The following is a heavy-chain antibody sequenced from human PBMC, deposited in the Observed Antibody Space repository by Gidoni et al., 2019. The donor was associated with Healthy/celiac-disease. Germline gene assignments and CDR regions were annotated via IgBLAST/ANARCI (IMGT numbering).Heavy chain of an antibody. D-gene: IGHD6-13*01. J-gene: IGHJ5*02. CDR3: ARGYQQLVQGGFDP. CDR2: INHSGST. Sequence: QVQLQQWGAGLLKPSETLSLTCAVYGGSFSGYYWSWIRQPPGKGLEWIGEINHSGSTNYNPSLTSRVTISVDTSKNQFSLKPSSVTAADTAVYYCARGYQQLVQGGFDPWGQGTLVTVSS. V-gene: IGHV4-34*01. CDR1: GGSFSGYY.